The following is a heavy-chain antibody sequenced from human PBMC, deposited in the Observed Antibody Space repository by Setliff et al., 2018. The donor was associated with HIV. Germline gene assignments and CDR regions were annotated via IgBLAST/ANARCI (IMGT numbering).Heavy chain of an antibody. Sequence: SETLFLNCTVAGGSISSSRDDGGGSRQNPGKGLEWIGSIFNDGRTYYNPSLKSRVTISVDTSKNKFSVKLTSVTAADTAVYYCARGHCSGTNCYGVDYYGMDVWGRGTTVTVSS. J-gene: IGHJ6*02. V-gene: IGHV4-39*07. CDR2: IFNDGRT. CDR3: ARGHCSGTNCYGVDYYGMDV. CDR1: GGSISSSRDD. D-gene: IGHD2-2*01.